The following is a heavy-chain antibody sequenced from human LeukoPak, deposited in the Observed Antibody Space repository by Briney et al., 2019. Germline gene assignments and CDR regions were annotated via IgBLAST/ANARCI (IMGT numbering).Heavy chain of an antibody. CDR3: VKDRVSISSSGYFDY. CDR2: ISSNGGST. J-gene: IGHJ4*02. CDR1: GFTFSSYA. Sequence: GGSLRLSCSASGFTFSSYAMHWVRQAPGKGLEYVSAISSNGGSTYYADSVKGRFTISRDNSKNTLYLQMSSLRAEDTAAYYCVKDRVSISSSGYFDYWGQGTLVTVSS. D-gene: IGHD6-13*01. V-gene: IGHV3-64D*06.